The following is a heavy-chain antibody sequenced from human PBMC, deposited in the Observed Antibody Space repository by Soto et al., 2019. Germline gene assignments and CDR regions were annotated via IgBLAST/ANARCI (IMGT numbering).Heavy chain of an antibody. J-gene: IGHJ3*02. CDR1: GYTFTSYG. D-gene: IGHD2-15*01. CDR3: ARGPGYSAVRADAFDI. Sequence: ASVKVSCKASGYTFTSYGISLVRLAPGQGLEWMGWISAYNGNTNYAQKLQGRVTMTTDTSTSTAYMELRSLRSDDTAVYYCARGPGYSAVRADAFDIWGQGTMVTVSS. CDR2: ISAYNGNT. V-gene: IGHV1-18*01.